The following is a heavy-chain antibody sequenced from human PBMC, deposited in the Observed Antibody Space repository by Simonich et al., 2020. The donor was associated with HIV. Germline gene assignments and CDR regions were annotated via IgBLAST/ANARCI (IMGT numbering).Heavy chain of an antibody. V-gene: IGHV4-34*01. D-gene: IGHD2-2*01. CDR1: GGSFSGYY. Sequence: QVQLQQWGAGLLKPSETLSLTCAVYGGSFSGYYLSWIRQPPGKGLEWIGEINHSGSTNYNPSLTSRVTISVDTSKNQFSLKLSSVTAADTAVYYCARGFYQRLYYFDYWGQGTLVTVSS. J-gene: IGHJ4*02. CDR3: ARGFYQRLYYFDY. CDR2: INHSGST.